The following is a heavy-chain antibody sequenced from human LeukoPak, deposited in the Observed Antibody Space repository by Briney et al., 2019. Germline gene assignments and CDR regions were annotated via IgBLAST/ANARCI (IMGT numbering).Heavy chain of an antibody. V-gene: IGHV3-23*01. D-gene: IGHD3-10*01. CDR3: AKKDGSGSYYPL. CDR2: ISGSGGST. Sequence: GGSLRLSCAASGFTFSSYGMSWVRQAPGKGLEWVSAISGSGGSTDYADSVKGRFTMSRDNSKNTLYLQMNSLRAEDTAVYYCAKKDGSGSYYPLWGQGTLVTVSS. CDR1: GFTFSSYG. J-gene: IGHJ4*02.